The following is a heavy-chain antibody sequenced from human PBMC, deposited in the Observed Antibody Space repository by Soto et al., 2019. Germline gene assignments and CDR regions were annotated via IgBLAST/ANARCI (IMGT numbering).Heavy chain of an antibody. CDR3: ARSTPVSGYASRSGDY. D-gene: IGHD5-12*01. CDR2: ISSRSDYI. CDR1: GFTFSSYS. J-gene: IGHJ4*02. V-gene: IGHV3-21*01. Sequence: EVQLVESGGGLVKPGGSLRLSCAASGFTFSSYSMNWVRQAPGKGLEWVSAISSRSDYIYYAVSVKGRFTISRDNAKNSLYLQMNSLPAEDTAVYYCARSTPVSGYASRSGDYWGQGTLVTVSS.